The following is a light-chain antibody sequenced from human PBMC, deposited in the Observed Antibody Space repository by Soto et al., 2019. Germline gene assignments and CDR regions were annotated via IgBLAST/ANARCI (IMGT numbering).Light chain of an antibody. CDR3: QQYNIWRSIT. V-gene: IGKV3-15*01. CDR2: DTS. Sequence: EIVVTQSPATLSLSPGERVTLSCRASQSVRNKVAWYQKKPGQTPRVIIYDTSTRAADIPARFSGSGYGTYLTLTISSLQSEDFAVYYCQQYNIWRSITFGPGTRLEIK. CDR1: QSVRNK. J-gene: IGKJ5*01.